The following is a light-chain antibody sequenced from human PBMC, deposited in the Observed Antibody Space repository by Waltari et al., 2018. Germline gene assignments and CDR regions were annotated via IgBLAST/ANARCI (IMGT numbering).Light chain of an antibody. Sequence: DFVMTQSPDSLAVSLGERATINCTSSQSVLNNSNRRNYLAWYQQKPQQPPKLLFDWASTRESGLPDRFSATGSGTDFTLTITSLLAEDVATYYCQQYYSTPPTFGQGTKVEIK. CDR1: QSVLNNSNRRNY. CDR3: QQYYSTPPT. J-gene: IGKJ1*01. V-gene: IGKV4-1*01. CDR2: WAS.